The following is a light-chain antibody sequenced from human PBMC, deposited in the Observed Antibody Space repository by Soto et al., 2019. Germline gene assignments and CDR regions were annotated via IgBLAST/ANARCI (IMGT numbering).Light chain of an antibody. CDR1: QSISTY. Sequence: DIQMTQSPSSLSASVGNRVTITCRASQSISTYLNWYQKKPGKATNLLIYDASRLQSGVTSRFSGSGGGTDFTLSISSVQPEDFATYFCQQSYMDPITFGQGTRLEI. CDR2: DAS. CDR3: QQSYMDPIT. J-gene: IGKJ5*01. V-gene: IGKV1-39*01.